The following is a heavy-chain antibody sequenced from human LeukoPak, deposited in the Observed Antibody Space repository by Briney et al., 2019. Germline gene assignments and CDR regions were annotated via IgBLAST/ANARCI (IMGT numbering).Heavy chain of an antibody. Sequence: GGSLRLSCAASGFTFSSYEMNWVRQAPGKGLEWVSYISSSGSTIYYADSVKGRSTISRDNAKNSLYLQMNSLRAEDTAVYYCARDLMVRGGYYFDYWGQGTLVTVSS. CDR1: GFTFSSYE. CDR2: ISSSGSTI. V-gene: IGHV3-48*03. J-gene: IGHJ4*02. D-gene: IGHD3-10*01. CDR3: ARDLMVRGGYYFDY.